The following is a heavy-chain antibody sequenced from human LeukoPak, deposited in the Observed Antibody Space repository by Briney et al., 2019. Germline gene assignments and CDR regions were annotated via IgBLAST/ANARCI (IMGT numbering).Heavy chain of an antibody. D-gene: IGHD3-10*01. Sequence: GGSLRLSCAASGFTVSTSYMTWVRQAPGKGLEWVSYISSSGSTIYYGDSVKGRFTISRDNAKNSLYLQMNSLKAEDTAVYYCARDDRGMTHNFDYWGQGTLVTVSS. CDR3: ARDDRGMTHNFDY. V-gene: IGHV3-11*04. J-gene: IGHJ4*02. CDR2: ISSSGSTI. CDR1: GFTVSTSY.